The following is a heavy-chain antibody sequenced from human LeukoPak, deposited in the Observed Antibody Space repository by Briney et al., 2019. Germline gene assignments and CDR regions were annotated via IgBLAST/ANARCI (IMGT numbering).Heavy chain of an antibody. D-gene: IGHD6-19*01. CDR3: ARYRRSLSPAGRAGPRFDP. CDR1: GYTFTSYG. CDR2: ISAYNGNT. J-gene: IGHJ5*02. V-gene: IGHV1-18*01. Sequence: GASVKVSCKASGYTFTSYGISWVRQAPGRGLEWMGWISAYNGNTNYAQKLQGRVTMTTDTSTSTAYMELRSLRSDDTAVYYCARYRRSLSPAGRAGPRFDPWGQGTLVTVSS.